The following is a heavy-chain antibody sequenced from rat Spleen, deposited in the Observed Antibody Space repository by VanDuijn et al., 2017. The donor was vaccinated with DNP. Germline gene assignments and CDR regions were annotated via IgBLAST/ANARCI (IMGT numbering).Heavy chain of an antibody. J-gene: IGHJ3*01. D-gene: IGHD1-2*01. CDR3: ARSDSYGFPY. CDR1: GFTFNNYW. V-gene: IGHV5-31*01. Sequence: EVQLVESGGGLVQPGRSLKLSCVVSGFTFNNYWMTWIRQAPGKGLEWIASITNTGGSTYYLDSVKGRFTISRDNAKSTLYLQMDSLRSEDTATYYCARSDSYGFPYWGQGTLVTVSS. CDR2: ITNTGGST.